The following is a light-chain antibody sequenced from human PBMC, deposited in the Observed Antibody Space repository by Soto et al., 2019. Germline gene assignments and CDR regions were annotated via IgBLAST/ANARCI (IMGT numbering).Light chain of an antibody. J-gene: IGKJ1*01. V-gene: IGKV1-5*01. CDR2: DAS. CDR3: HQYNGYSGT. CDR1: QSISTW. Sequence: IQMTQSPSTLSASVGDRVTITCRASQSISTWLAWYQQKPGKAPKLLIYDASSLESGVPSRFSGSGSGTEFTLTISSLRPDDFATYYCHQYNGYSGTFGQGTKVDIK.